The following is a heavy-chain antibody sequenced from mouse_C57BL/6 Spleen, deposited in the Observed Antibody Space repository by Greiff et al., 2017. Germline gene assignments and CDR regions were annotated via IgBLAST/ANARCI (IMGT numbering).Heavy chain of an antibody. Sequence: EVQLQQSGAELVRPGASVKLSCTASGFNIKDDYMHWVKQRPEQGLEWIGWIDPENGDTEYASKFQGKATITADTSSNTAYLQLSSLTSEDTAVYYCTTGATMVTTAWFAYWGQGTLVTVSA. CDR2: IDPENGDT. CDR1: GFNIKDDY. CDR3: TTGATMVTTAWFAY. V-gene: IGHV14-4*01. J-gene: IGHJ3*01. D-gene: IGHD2-1*01.